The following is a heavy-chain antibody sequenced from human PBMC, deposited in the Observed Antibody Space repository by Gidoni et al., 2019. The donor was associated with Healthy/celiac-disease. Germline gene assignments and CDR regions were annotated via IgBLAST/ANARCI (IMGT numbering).Heavy chain of an antibody. CDR3: ARDLPGMDV. CDR1: GGSISSGSNF. J-gene: IGHJ6*02. CDR2: IYTSGST. V-gene: IGHV4-61*02. Sequence: QVQLQESGPGLVKPSQTLSLTCTVSGGSISSGSNFWSWIRQPAGKGLEWIGRIYTSGSTNYNPTLKRRLTISVDTSKNQFFLNRTSVTAADTAVYYCARDLPGMDVWGQGTTVTVSS.